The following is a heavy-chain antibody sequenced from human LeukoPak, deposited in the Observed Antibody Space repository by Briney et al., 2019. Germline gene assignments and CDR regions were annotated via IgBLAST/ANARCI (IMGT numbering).Heavy chain of an antibody. CDR1: GFTFDDYA. CDR2: ISWNSGSI. J-gene: IGHJ4*02. CDR3: AKDIEAAVAGFDY. V-gene: IGHV3-9*01. Sequence: PGRSLRLSCAASGFTFDDYAMHWVRQAPGKGLEWVSGISWNSGSIGYADSVKGRFTISRDNAKNSLYLQMNSLRAEDTALYYCAKDIEAAVAGFDYWGQGTLVTVSS. D-gene: IGHD6-19*01.